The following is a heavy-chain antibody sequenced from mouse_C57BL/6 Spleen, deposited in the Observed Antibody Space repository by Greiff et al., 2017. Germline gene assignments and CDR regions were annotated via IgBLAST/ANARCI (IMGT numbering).Heavy chain of an antibody. D-gene: IGHD2-5*01. J-gene: IGHJ4*01. CDR2: INPNYGTT. CDR3: ARTDYSNYEYYAMDY. Sequence: VQLKESGPELVKPGASVKISCKASGYSFTDYNMNWVKQSNGKSLEWIGVINPNYGTTSYNQKFKGKATLTVDQSSSTAYMQLNSLTSEDSAVYDWARTDYSNYEYYAMDYWGQGTSVTVSS. V-gene: IGHV1-39*01. CDR1: GYSFTDYN.